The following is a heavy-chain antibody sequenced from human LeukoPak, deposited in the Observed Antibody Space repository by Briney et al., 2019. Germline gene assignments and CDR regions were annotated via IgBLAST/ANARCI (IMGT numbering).Heavy chain of an antibody. J-gene: IGHJ4*02. V-gene: IGHV3-72*01. D-gene: IGHD3-9*01. CDR1: EFTFSDHC. CDR3: AKWDSAVTGYY. Sequence: QPGGSPRLSCAATEFTFSDHCMDWVRQAPGKGLEWIGRTRNKANSYTTEYAASVKGRFTISRDDSKNSLYLQMNSLKTEDTAVYYCAKWDSAVTGYYWGQGTLVTVSS. CDR2: TRNKANSYTT.